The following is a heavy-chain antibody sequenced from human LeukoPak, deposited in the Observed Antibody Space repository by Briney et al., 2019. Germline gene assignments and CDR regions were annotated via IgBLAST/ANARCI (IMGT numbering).Heavy chain of an antibody. V-gene: IGHV3-23*01. CDR3: AKFGLEDTAMVKDYYYGMDV. CDR2: ISGSGGST. CDR1: GFTFSSYA. J-gene: IGHJ6*02. Sequence: PGGSLRLSCAVSGFTFSSYAMSWVRQAPGKGLEWVSAISGSGGSTYYADSVKGRFTISRDNSKNTLYLQMNSLRAEDTAVYYCAKFGLEDTAMVKDYYYGMDVWGQGTTVSVSS. D-gene: IGHD5-18*01.